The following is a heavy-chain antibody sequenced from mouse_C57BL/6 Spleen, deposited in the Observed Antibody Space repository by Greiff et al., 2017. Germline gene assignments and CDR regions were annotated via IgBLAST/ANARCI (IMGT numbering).Heavy chain of an antibody. V-gene: IGHV1-15*01. D-gene: IGHD1-1*01. CDR1: GYTFTDYE. Sequence: QVQLQQSGAELVRPGASVTLSCKASGYTFTDYEMHWVKQTPVHGLEWIGAIDPETGGTAYNQKFKGKAILTADKSSSTAYMELRSLTSEDSAVYYCTPYYYGSSYFDYWGQGTTRTVSS. CDR2: IDPETGGT. J-gene: IGHJ2*01. CDR3: TPYYYGSSYFDY.